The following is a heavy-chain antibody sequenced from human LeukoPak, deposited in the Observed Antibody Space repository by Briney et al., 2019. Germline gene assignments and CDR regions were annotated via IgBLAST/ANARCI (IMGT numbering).Heavy chain of an antibody. J-gene: IGHJ4*02. D-gene: IGHD6-6*01. Sequence: GGSLRLSCAASGFTFDDYTTHWVRQAPGKGLEWVSLISWDGGSTYYADSVKGRFTISRDNSKNSLYLQMNSLRTEDTALYYCAKDRSSSSYFDYWGQGTLVTVSS. CDR2: ISWDGGST. CDR3: AKDRSSSSYFDY. CDR1: GFTFDDYT. V-gene: IGHV3-43*01.